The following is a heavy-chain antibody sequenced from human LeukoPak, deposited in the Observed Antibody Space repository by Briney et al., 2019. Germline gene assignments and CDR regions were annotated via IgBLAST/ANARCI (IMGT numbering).Heavy chain of an antibody. CDR3: ARVVGVAAEDYYYGMDV. D-gene: IGHD2-15*01. Sequence: SETLSLTCTVSGGSISSGDYYWSWIRQPPGKGLEWIGYIYYSGSTNYNPSLKSRVTISVDTSKNQFSLKLSSVTAADTAVYYCARVVGVAAEDYYYGMDVWGQGTTVTVSS. CDR1: GGSISSGDYY. V-gene: IGHV4-61*08. CDR2: IYYSGST. J-gene: IGHJ6*02.